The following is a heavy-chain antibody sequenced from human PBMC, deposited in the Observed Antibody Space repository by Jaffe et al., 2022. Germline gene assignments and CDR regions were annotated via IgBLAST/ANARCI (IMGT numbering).Heavy chain of an antibody. CDR1: GDSITGKY. Sequence: QVQLHQSGPRLVKPSETLSLICTVSGDSITGKYWSWIRQPLGKGLEWIGYMFYRGTAKLNPALKSRVTTSLDPSKNQISLNLTSVTAADSAVYYCARALKDGYNLGYWGQGTLVTVSS. D-gene: IGHD5-12*01. V-gene: IGHV4-59*01. CDR3: ARALKDGYNLGY. CDR2: MFYRGTA. J-gene: IGHJ1*01.